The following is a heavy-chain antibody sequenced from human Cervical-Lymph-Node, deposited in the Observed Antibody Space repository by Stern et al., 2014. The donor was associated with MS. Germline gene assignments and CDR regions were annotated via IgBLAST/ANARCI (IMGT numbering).Heavy chain of an antibody. Sequence: QVQLVQSGAEVKKPGSSVNVSCKASGGTFTSFSINWVRQVPGQSLDWMGGIIPIFDTPNLAQKFQGRVTITADSSTSTVYMALNSLRSDDTAVYYCVLPSKVTTAAFDVWGRGTMVTVSS. CDR3: VLPSKVTTAAFDV. D-gene: IGHD4-17*01. J-gene: IGHJ3*01. V-gene: IGHV1-69*06. CDR2: IIPIFDTP. CDR1: GGTFTSFS.